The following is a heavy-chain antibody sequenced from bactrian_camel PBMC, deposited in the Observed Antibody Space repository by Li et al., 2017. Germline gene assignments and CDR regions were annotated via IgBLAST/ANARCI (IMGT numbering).Heavy chain of an antibody. V-gene: IGHV3S31*01. CDR2: ISRDSNNT. CDR1: GFNINDYA. D-gene: IGHD3*01. Sequence: VQLVESGGGLVQPGGSLRLSCTSSGFNINDYAMSWIRQAPGKGLEWVSSISRDSNNTYYADSVKGRFTVSRDNAKNTLYLQLNSLKPEDTAMYVCAAGRPYCNGVWSDDAFPYWGQGTQVTVS. J-gene: IGHJ4*01. CDR3: AAGRPYCNGVWSDDAFPY.